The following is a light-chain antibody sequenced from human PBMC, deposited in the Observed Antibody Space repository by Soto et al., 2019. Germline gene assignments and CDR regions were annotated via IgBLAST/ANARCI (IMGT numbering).Light chain of an antibody. Sequence: NFMLTQPHSVSESPGKTVTISCTRSSGSIASNYVQWYQQRPGSAPTTVIYEDNQRPSGVPDRFSGSIDSSSNSASLTISGLKTEDEADYYCQSYDSSNHVVFGGGTKATVL. J-gene: IGLJ2*01. CDR1: SGSIASNY. V-gene: IGLV6-57*04. CDR2: EDN. CDR3: QSYDSSNHVV.